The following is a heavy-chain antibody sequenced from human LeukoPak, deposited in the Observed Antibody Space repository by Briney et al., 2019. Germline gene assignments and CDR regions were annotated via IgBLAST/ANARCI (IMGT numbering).Heavy chain of an antibody. D-gene: IGHD4-11*01. CDR3: AKATDDYSRRGIDY. Sequence: GGSLRLSCAASGFTFSSYAINWVRQAPGKGLEWVSSISASGDGSYFALSVKGRFTISRDNFKNTLFLQMNSLRAEDTAVYYCAKATDDYSRRGIDYWGQGTLATVSS. V-gene: IGHV3-23*01. CDR2: ISASGDGS. CDR1: GFTFSSYA. J-gene: IGHJ4*02.